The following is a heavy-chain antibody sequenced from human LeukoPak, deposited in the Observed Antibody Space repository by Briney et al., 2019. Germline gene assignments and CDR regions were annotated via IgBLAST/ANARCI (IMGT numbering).Heavy chain of an antibody. V-gene: IGHV1-58*01. CDR2: IVVGSGNT. CDR3: AAGPRGVGAIDY. D-gene: IGHD1-26*01. Sequence: SVKVSCKASGFTFTSSVVQWVRQARGQRLEWIGWIVVGSGNTNYAQKFQERVTITRDMSTSTAYMELSSLRFEDTAVYYCAAGPRGVGAIDYWGQGTLVTVSS. J-gene: IGHJ4*02. CDR1: GFTFTSSV.